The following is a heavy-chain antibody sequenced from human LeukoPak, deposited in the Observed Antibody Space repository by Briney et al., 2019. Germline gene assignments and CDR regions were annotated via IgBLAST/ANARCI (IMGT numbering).Heavy chain of an antibody. CDR1: GGSISSYY. CDR3: ARVGGSPWIFDY. CDR2: IYYSGST. Sequence: ASETLSLTCTVYGGSISSYYLSWIRQPPGKGLEWIGYIYYSGSTNYNPSLKSRVTISVDMSKNQFSLRLSSVTAADTSVYYCARVGGSPWIFDYAGQETLVTVSS. J-gene: IGHJ4*02. D-gene: IGHD6-6*01. V-gene: IGHV4-59*01.